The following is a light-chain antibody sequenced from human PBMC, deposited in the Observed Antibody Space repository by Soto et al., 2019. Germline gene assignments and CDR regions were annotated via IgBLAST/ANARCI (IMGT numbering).Light chain of an antibody. J-gene: IGLJ2*01. V-gene: IGLV4-69*01. Sequence: QPVLTQSPSASASLGASVKLTGTLSSGHSNFAIAWHQQQPDRGPRYLMKVNTDGSHDKGDGIPDRFSGSTSGAERYLTISSLQSEDEADYYCQTWGTGTHVVFGGGTKVTVL. CDR2: VNTDGSH. CDR3: QTWGTGTHVV. CDR1: SGHSNFA.